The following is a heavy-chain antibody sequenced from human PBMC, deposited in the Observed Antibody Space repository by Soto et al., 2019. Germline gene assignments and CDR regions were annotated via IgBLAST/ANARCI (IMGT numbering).Heavy chain of an antibody. J-gene: IGHJ6*03. CDR3: ARGYNWNRNDYYYYYYMDV. D-gene: IGHD1-20*01. CDR1: GYTFTSYA. CDR2: INAGNGNT. V-gene: IGHV1-3*01. Sequence: ASVKVSCKASGYTFTSYAMHWVRQAPGQRLEWMGWINAGNGNTKYSQKFQGRVTITRDTSASTAYMELSSLRSEDTAVYYCARGYNWNRNDYYYYYYMDVWGKGTTVTVSS.